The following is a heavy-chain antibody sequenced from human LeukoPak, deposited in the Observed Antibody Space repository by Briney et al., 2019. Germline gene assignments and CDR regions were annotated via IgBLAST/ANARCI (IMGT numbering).Heavy chain of an antibody. V-gene: IGHV1-2*02. CDR1: GYTFTGYY. CDR3: ARAPITMIVVVRRGVSFWFDP. Sequence: GASVKVSCKASGYTFTGYYMHWVRQAPGQGLEWMGWINPNSGGTNYAQKFQGRVTMTRDTSISTAYMELSRLRSDDTAVYYCARAPITMIVVVRRGVSFWFDPWGQGTLVTVSS. D-gene: IGHD3-22*01. J-gene: IGHJ5*02. CDR2: INPNSGGT.